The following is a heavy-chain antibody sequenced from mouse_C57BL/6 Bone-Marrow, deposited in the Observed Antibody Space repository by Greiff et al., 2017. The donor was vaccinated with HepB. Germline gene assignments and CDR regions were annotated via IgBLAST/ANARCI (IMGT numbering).Heavy chain of an antibody. CDR3: ATYSNYDYYAMDY. Sequence: EVQVVESGGGLVKPGGSLKLSCAASGFTFSDYGMHWVRQAPEKGLEWVAYISSGSSTIYYADTVKGRFTISRDNAKNTLFLQMTSLRSEDTAMYYCATYSNYDYYAMDYWGQGTSVTVSS. V-gene: IGHV5-17*01. CDR1: GFTFSDYG. J-gene: IGHJ4*01. D-gene: IGHD2-5*01. CDR2: ISSGSSTI.